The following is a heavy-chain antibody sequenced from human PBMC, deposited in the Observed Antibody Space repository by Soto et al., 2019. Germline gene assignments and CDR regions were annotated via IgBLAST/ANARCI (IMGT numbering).Heavy chain of an antibody. CDR2: IYYSGST. J-gene: IGHJ5*02. Sequence: QVQLQESGPGLVKPSQTLSLTCTVSGGSISSGGYYWSWIRQHPGKGLEWIGYIYYSGSTYYNPSLKSRVTISVDTSKNQFSLKLSSVTAADTAVYYCARDLDGSGSYGDGRWFDPWGQGTLVTVSS. V-gene: IGHV4-31*03. CDR1: GGSISSGGYY. CDR3: ARDLDGSGSYGDGRWFDP. D-gene: IGHD3-10*01.